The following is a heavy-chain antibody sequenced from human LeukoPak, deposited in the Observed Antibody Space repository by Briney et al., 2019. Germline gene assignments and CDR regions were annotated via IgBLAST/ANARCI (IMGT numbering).Heavy chain of an antibody. CDR1: GFTFSSYA. Sequence: SGGSLRLSCAASGFTFSSYAMSWVRQAPGKGLEWVSAISGSGDSTYYADSVKSRFTISRDNSKNTLYLQMNSLRAEDTAVYYCAKDRGYCSGGSCYYPADYWGQGTLVTVSS. J-gene: IGHJ4*02. CDR3: AKDRGYCSGGSCYYPADY. D-gene: IGHD2-15*01. CDR2: ISGSGDST. V-gene: IGHV3-23*01.